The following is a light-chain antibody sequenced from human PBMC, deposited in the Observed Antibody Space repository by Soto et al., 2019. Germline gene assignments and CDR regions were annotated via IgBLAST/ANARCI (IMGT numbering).Light chain of an antibody. CDR2: GTS. V-gene: IGKV3-20*01. J-gene: IGKJ1*01. CDR1: QTISINN. Sequence: EIVLTQSPGTLSVSPGERATLSCRASQTISINNLAWYQQKPGQDPSLIIYGTSSRATGIPDRFSGSGYGTGFTLTISRLVTEDSAIYSCQQYLSWTFGQGTKVEI. CDR3: QQYLSWT.